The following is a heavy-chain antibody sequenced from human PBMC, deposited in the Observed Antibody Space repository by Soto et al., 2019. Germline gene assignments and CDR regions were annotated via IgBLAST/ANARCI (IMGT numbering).Heavy chain of an antibody. CDR3: ARGTAYTVAAAFDI. CDR1: GYSISSGYY. Sequence: ETLSLTCAVPGYSISSGYYWGWIRQPPGKGLEWIGSIYHSGSTYYNPSLKSRVIVSVDTSKNQFSLKLSSVTAADTAVYYCARGTAYTVAAAFDIWGQGTMVTVSS. V-gene: IGHV4-38-2*01. CDR2: IYHSGST. D-gene: IGHD6-19*01. J-gene: IGHJ3*02.